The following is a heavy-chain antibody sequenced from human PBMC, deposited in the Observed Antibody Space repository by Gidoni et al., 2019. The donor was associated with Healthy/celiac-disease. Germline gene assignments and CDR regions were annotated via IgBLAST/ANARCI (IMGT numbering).Heavy chain of an antibody. J-gene: IGHJ4*02. CDR1: GVTFSSYS. CDR2: ISSSSSYI. V-gene: IGHV3-21*01. CDR3: ARVSGWRYFDY. Sequence: EVQLVESGGGLVKHGGSLRLSCAASGVTFSSYSMNWVRQAPGKGLEWVLSISSSSSYIYYADSVKGRFTISRDNAKNSLYLQMNSLRAEDTAVYYCARVSGWRYFDYWGQGTLVTGSS. D-gene: IGHD6-19*01.